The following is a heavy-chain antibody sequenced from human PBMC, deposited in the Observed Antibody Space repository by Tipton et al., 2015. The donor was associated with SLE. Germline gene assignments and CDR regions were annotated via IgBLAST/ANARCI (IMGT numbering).Heavy chain of an antibody. Sequence: GSLRLSCAASGFTFSSYSMNWVRQAPGKGLEWVSSISSSSSYIYYADSVKGRFTISRDNAKNSLYLQMNSLRAEDTAVYYCARDPSNWGFVRFDYWGQGTLVTVSS. CDR2: ISSSSSYI. D-gene: IGHD7-27*01. J-gene: IGHJ4*02. V-gene: IGHV3-21*01. CDR3: ARDPSNWGFVRFDY. CDR1: GFTFSSYS.